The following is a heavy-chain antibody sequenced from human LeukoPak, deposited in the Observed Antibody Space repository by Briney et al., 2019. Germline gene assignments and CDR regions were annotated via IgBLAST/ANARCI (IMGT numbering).Heavy chain of an antibody. CDR2: IIPILGIA. CDR3: ARAPTFLGGFDP. Sequence: SSVKVSCKASGGTFSSYTIGWVPQAPGQGLEWMGRIIPILGIANYAQKFQGRVTITADKSTSTAYMELSSLRSEDTAVYYCARAPTFLGGFDPWGQGTLVTVSS. V-gene: IGHV1-69*02. CDR1: GGTFSSYT. J-gene: IGHJ5*02. D-gene: IGHD3-16*01.